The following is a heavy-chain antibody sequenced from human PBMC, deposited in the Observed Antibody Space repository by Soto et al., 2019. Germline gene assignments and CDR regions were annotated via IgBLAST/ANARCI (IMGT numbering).Heavy chain of an antibody. CDR3: ALYGGNGPDY. J-gene: IGHJ4*02. D-gene: IGHD4-17*01. CDR1: GFTFSDYY. CDR2: ISSSGSTM. Sequence: GGSLRLSCAASGFTFSDYYTSWIRQAPGKGLEWVSYISSSGSTMYYADSVKGRFTISRDNAKNSLFLQMNSLRAEDTAVYYCALYGGNGPDYWGQGTLVTVSS. V-gene: IGHV3-11*01.